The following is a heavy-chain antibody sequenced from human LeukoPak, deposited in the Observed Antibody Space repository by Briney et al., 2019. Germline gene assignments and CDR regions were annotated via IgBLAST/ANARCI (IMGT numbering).Heavy chain of an antibody. CDR1: GGSISSYY. V-gene: IGHV4-59*01. D-gene: IGHD3-10*01. CDR3: ARAELLWSPGIYY. J-gene: IGHJ4*02. CDR2: IYYSRST. Sequence: TSEILSFTGTVPGGSISSYYWSWIRQPPGKGLEWIGYIYYSRSTNYNRSLKSRVTISVDTSKPQFALKLSSVTAEDTAVYYCARAELLWSPGIYYWGQGTLVTVSS.